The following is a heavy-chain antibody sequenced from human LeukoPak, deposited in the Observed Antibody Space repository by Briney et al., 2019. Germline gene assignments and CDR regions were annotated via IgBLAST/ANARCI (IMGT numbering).Heavy chain of an antibody. D-gene: IGHD3-9*01. CDR3: ARDTLNYDILTGYPMGAFDI. V-gene: IGHV4-59*01. Sequence: SGTLSLTCTVSGGSISSYYWSWIRQPPGKGLEWIGYIYYSGSTNYNPSLKSRVTISVDTSKNQFSLKLSSVTAADTAVYYCARDTLNYDILTGYPMGAFDIWGQGTMVTVSS. CDR1: GGSISSYY. J-gene: IGHJ3*02. CDR2: IYYSGST.